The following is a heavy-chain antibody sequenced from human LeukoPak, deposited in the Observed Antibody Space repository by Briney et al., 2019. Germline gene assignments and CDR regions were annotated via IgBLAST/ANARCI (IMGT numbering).Heavy chain of an antibody. Sequence: ASVKVSCKASGYTFTGYYTHWVRQAPGQGLEWMGWINPNSGGTNYAQKFQGRVTMTRDTSISTAYMELSRLRSDDTAVYYCARVARWLQPFDYWGQGTLVTVSS. CDR2: INPNSGGT. J-gene: IGHJ4*02. V-gene: IGHV1-2*02. CDR3: ARVARWLQPFDY. CDR1: GYTFTGYY. D-gene: IGHD5-24*01.